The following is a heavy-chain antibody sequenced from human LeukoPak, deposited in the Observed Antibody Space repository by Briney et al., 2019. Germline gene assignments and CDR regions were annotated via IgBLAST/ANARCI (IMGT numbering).Heavy chain of an antibody. J-gene: IGHJ6*04. CDR3: AKKVLWFGDTKYYGMDV. CDR1: GFTFSSYG. CDR2: ISYDGSNK. Sequence: GRSLRLSCAASGFTFSSYGMHWVRQAPGKGLEWVAVISYDGSNKYYADSVKGRFTISRDNSKNTLYLQMNSLRAEDTAVYHCAKKVLWFGDTKYYGMDVWGKGTTVTVSS. D-gene: IGHD3-10*01. V-gene: IGHV3-30*18.